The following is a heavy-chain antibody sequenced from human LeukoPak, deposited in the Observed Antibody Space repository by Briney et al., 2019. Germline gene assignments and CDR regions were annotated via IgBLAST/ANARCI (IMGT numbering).Heavy chain of an antibody. CDR3: ARYVVSGSGRFYFDY. Sequence: SETLSLTCTVSGXSISSSNYYWSWIRQPPGRELEWIASINYGGTTYYNPSLKSRVTIPVDTSKNQFSLRLSSVTAADTAVYLCARYVVSGSGRFYFDYWGQGSLVTVSS. CDR1: GXSISSSNYY. J-gene: IGHJ4*02. CDR2: INYGGTT. V-gene: IGHV4-39*01. D-gene: IGHD3-10*01.